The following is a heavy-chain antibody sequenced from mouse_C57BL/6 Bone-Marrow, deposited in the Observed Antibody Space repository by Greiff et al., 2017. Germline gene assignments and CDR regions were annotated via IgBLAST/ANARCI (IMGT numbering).Heavy chain of an antibody. V-gene: IGHV14-4*01. CDR1: GFNIKDDY. Sequence: EVQLQQSGAELVRPGASVKLSCTASGFNIKDDYMHWVKQRPEQGLEWIGWIDPENGDTEYASKFQGKATITADTSSNTAYLQLSSLTSEDTAVYYCTTGAFITTVVAPSRWYFDVWGTGTTVTVSS. CDR3: TTGAFITTVVAPSRWYFDV. CDR2: IDPENGDT. D-gene: IGHD1-1*01. J-gene: IGHJ1*03.